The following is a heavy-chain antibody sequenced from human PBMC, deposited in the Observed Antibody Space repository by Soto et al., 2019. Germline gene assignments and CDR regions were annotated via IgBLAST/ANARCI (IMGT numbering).Heavy chain of an antibody. V-gene: IGHV1-69*12. D-gene: IGHD6-6*01. J-gene: IGHJ6*02. CDR3: ARHSSSTNYYYYGMDV. CDR2: IIPMFGTA. Sequence: QVQLVQSGAEVKKPGSSVKVSCKASGGTFSSYAISWVRQAPGQGLEWMGGIIPMFGTADYAQRFQGRVTITADESTSPAYMELSSLRSEDTAVYYCARHSSSTNYYYYGMDVCGQGTTVTVSS. CDR1: GGTFSSYA.